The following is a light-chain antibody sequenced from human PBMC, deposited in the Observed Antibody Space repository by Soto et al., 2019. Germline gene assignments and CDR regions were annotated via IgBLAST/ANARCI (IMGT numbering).Light chain of an antibody. CDR2: AAS. J-gene: IGKJ4*01. CDR3: QKYKSAPLT. V-gene: IGKV1-27*01. CDR1: QGIGVY. Sequence: DIQMTQSPSSLSASLGDRVTITCRASQGIGVYLAWFQQKPGKVPKLLIYAASALQSGVPSLFSGSGSGTDFTLTISSLQPEDFATYYCQKYKSAPLTFGGGTKVEIK.